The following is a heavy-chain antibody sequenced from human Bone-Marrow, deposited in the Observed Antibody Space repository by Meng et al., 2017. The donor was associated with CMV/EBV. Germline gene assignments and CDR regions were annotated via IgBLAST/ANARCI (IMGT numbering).Heavy chain of an antibody. D-gene: IGHD6-6*01. Sequence: ASVKVSCKASGYTFTSYYMHWVRQAPGQGLEWMGIINPSGGSTSYAQKFQGRVTITTDESTSTAYMELSSLRSEDTAVYYCARRSSSLERRPHYYYYYGMDVWGQGTTVTVSS. CDR2: INPSGGST. CDR3: ARRSSSLERRPHYYYYYGMDV. CDR1: GYTFTSYY. V-gene: IGHV1-46*01. J-gene: IGHJ6*02.